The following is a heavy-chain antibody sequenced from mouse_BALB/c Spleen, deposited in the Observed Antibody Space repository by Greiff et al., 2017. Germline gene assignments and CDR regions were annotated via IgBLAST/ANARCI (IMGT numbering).Heavy chain of an antibody. J-gene: IGHJ3*01. CDR3: AGDSGPAWFAY. CDR1: GYTFTSYW. Sequence: VQLQQSGTVLARPGASVKMSCKASGYTFTSYWMHWVKQRPGQGLEWIGAIYPGNSDTSYNQKFKGKAKLTAVTSTSTAYMELSSLTNEDSAVYYCAGDSGPAWFAYWGQGTLVTVSA. V-gene: IGHV1-5*01. CDR2: IYPGNSDT.